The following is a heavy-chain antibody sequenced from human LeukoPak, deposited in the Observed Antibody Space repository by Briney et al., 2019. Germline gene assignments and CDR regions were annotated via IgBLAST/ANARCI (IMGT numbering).Heavy chain of an antibody. D-gene: IGHD3-9*01. J-gene: IGHJ6*03. CDR2: INQDGSEK. Sequence: GGSLRLSCAASGFTFNNYWMTWVRQAPGRGLEWVANINQDGSEKYCVDSVKGRFTISRDNAKNSLYLQMNSLRAEDTAVYYCARDAGYDILTGYYFYYYYMDVWGKGTTVTVSS. CDR3: ARDAGYDILTGYYFYYYYMDV. CDR1: GFTFNNYW. V-gene: IGHV3-7*01.